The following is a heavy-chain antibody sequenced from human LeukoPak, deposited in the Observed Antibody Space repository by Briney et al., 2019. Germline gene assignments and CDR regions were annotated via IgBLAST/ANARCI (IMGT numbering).Heavy chain of an antibody. Sequence: PGGSLRLSCAASGFTFSSSWMHWVRQAPGKGLVWVSRINFDGSTTNSANSVAGRFTISRDNAENTVYLQMNSLRAEDTAVYYCARGRLGAYYFDYWGLGTLVTVSS. J-gene: IGHJ4*02. CDR2: INFDGSTT. CDR1: GFTFSSSW. CDR3: ARGRLGAYYFDY. D-gene: IGHD3-16*01. V-gene: IGHV3-74*01.